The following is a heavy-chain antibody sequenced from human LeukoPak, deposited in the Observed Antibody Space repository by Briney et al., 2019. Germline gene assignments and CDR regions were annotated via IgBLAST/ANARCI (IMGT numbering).Heavy chain of an antibody. V-gene: IGHV3-11*01. Sequence: GGSLRLSCAASGFTFSDYFMSWIRQAPGKGLEWVSYIANSGSFIYYADSVGGRFTISRDNAKNSLYLQMNSLGAEDTAVYYCARGPSDSSLPGYWGQGTLVTVSS. CDR2: IANSGSFI. CDR1: GFTFSDYF. J-gene: IGHJ4*02. CDR3: ARGPSDSSLPGY. D-gene: IGHD2-21*02.